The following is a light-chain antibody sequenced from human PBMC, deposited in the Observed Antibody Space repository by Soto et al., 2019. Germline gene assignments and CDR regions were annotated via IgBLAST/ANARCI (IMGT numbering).Light chain of an antibody. V-gene: IGKV1-39*01. Sequence: DIQMTQPPSSLSASVGDRVTITCRASQSIRNYLNWYQQKPGEAPKLLIYAASRLQSGVPSRFSGSGSGTDFTLTINTLQPEDIATYYCQQSYSTPRFGGGTKVDIK. CDR1: QSIRNY. CDR2: AAS. J-gene: IGKJ4*01. CDR3: QQSYSTPR.